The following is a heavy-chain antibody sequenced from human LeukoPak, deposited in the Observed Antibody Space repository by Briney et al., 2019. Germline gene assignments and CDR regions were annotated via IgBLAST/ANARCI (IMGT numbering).Heavy chain of an antibody. CDR2: IIPIFGTA. CDR1: GGTFSSYA. V-gene: IGHV1-69*13. D-gene: IGHD6-6*01. Sequence: RGASVKVSCKASGGTFSSYAISWVRQAPGQGLEWMGGIIPIFGTANYAQKFQGRVTITADESTSTAYMELSSLRSEDTAVYYCAKDPQYSTYYGMDVWGQGTTVTVSS. CDR3: AKDPQYSTYYGMDV. J-gene: IGHJ6*02.